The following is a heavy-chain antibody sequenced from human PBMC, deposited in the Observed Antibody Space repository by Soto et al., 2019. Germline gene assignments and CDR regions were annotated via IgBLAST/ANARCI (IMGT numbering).Heavy chain of an antibody. CDR2: ISAHNGNT. CDR1: GYGFTTYG. CDR3: ARGRYGDY. Sequence: QVHLVQSGAEVKKPGASVKVSCKGSGYGFTTYGITWVRQAPGQGLEWMAWISAHNGNTHYAQKLQGRVTVTRDTSTSTAYMELRSLRSDDTAVEYCARGRYGDYWGQGALVTVSS. V-gene: IGHV1-18*01. J-gene: IGHJ4*02. D-gene: IGHD1-1*01.